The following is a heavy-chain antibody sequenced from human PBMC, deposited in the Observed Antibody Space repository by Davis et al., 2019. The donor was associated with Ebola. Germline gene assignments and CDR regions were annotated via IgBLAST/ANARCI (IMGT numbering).Heavy chain of an antibody. J-gene: IGHJ4*02. Sequence: GGSLRLSCAASGFTFSDSAMHWVRQASGRGLEWVGRIRSKANSYATTYAASVKGRFTISRDDSKNTSYLQMNSLKTDDTAVYYCTNRKSEYWGQGTLVTGSS. CDR1: GFTFSDSA. V-gene: IGHV3-73*01. CDR2: IRSKANSYAT. CDR3: TNRKSEY.